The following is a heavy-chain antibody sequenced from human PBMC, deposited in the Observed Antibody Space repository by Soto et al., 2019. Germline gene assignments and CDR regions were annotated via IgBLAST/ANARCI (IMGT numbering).Heavy chain of an antibody. CDR2: IYYSGST. V-gene: IGHV4-61*01. J-gene: IGHJ5*02. CDR3: AAQTSTIFGVVTPGWFDP. Sequence: SETLSLTCTVSGGSVSSGIYYWGWIRHPPGNGLEWIGYIYYSGSTNYNPSLKSRVTISVDTSKNQFSLKLSSVTAADTAVYYCAAQTSTIFGVVTPGWFDPWGQGPMIT. D-gene: IGHD3-3*01. CDR1: GGSVSSGIYY.